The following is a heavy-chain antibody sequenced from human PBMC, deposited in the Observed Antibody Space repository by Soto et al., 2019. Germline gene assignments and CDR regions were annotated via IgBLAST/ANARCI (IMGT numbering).Heavy chain of an antibody. CDR2: INGNGRKT. V-gene: IGHV3-23*01. J-gene: IGHJ6*02. Sequence: EEQLLESGGDLVQPGGSLKLSCAASGFTFSSYAMNWVRQAPGKGLEWVSSINGNGRKTSYADSVRGRFTISRDNSKKTLFLHVNSLRAEYTAVYYCVKDLNFDFWTGYRYYAMEIWGQGTTVTV. CDR1: GFTFSSYA. D-gene: IGHD3-3*01. CDR3: VKDLNFDFWTGYRYYAMEI.